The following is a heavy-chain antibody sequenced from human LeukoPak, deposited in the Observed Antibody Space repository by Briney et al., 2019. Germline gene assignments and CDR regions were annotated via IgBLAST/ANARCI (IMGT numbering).Heavy chain of an antibody. CDR1: GGSISSGGYS. D-gene: IGHD3-10*01. V-gene: IGHV4-30-2*01. CDR3: ARGSGGSGSFDY. J-gene: IGHJ4*02. Sequence: SKALSLTCAVSGGSISSGGYSWSWIRQPPGKGLEWIGYIYHSGSTYYNPSLKSRVTISVDRSKNQFSLKLSSVTAAGTAVYYCARGSGGSGSFDYWGQGTLVTVSS. CDR2: IYHSGST.